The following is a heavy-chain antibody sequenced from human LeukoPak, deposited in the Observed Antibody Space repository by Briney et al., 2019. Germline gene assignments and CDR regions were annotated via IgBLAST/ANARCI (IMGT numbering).Heavy chain of an antibody. V-gene: IGHV3-23*01. CDR1: GFTFSSYG. D-gene: IGHD6-19*01. J-gene: IGHJ4*02. CDR2: INGGGDT. CDR3: AKRTPYRSGLYYFDY. Sequence: GGSLRLSCAASGFTFSSYGMSWVRQAPGKGLEWVSTINGGGDTFYADSVKGRFTISRDNSKNTLYPQMNSLRAEDTAAYYCAKRTPYRSGLYYFDYWGRGTLVTVSS.